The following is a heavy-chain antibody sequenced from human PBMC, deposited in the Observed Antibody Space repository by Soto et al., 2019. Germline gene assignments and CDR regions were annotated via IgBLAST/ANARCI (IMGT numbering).Heavy chain of an antibody. V-gene: IGHV2-26*04. J-gene: IGHJ5*01. CDR1: GFSLSNAGLG. CDR2: IFSNDEK. D-gene: IGHD6-13*01. Sequence: QVTVKESGPVLVKPTETLTLTCTVSGFSLSNAGLGVSWIRQHPGQALEWLAHIFSNDEKSYSTSLKSRLTIAKDTSRSQVVLIKTNMDPVDTATYYCASTDITSWYWFDSWGQGTLITVSS. CDR3: ASTDITSWYWFDS.